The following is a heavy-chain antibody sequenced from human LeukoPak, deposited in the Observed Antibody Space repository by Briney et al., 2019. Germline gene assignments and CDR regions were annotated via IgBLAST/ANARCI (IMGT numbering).Heavy chain of an antibody. Sequence: GGSLRLSCAASGFTFSSYWMIWVRQAPGKGLEWVANIKEDGSEKNYVNSVMGRFTISRDNAKNSLYLQMNSLRPEDTAVYYCARAGLYSGSGLDYWGQGALVTVSS. J-gene: IGHJ4*02. CDR2: IKEDGSEK. D-gene: IGHD5-12*01. CDR3: ARAGLYSGSGLDY. V-gene: IGHV3-7*01. CDR1: GFTFSSYW.